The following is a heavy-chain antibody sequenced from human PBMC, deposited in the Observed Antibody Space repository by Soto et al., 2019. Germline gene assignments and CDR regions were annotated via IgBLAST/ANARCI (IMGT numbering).Heavy chain of an antibody. D-gene: IGHD6-13*01. Sequence: GGSLRLSCAASGFTFSDYYMTWIRQVPGKGLEWVAYISGTSDSILYADSVKGRFTISRDNARNSLYLQMNSLRVEDTAVYYCARVAVVTAAGTSDYWGQGTLVTVSS. V-gene: IGHV3-11*06. CDR3: ARVAVVTAAGTSDY. CDR1: GFTFSDYY. J-gene: IGHJ4*02. CDR2: ISGTSDSI.